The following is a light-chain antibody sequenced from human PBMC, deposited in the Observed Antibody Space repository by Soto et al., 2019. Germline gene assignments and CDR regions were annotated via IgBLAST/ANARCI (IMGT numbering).Light chain of an antibody. V-gene: IGKV3-15*01. CDR2: GAS. J-gene: IGKJ4*01. CDR3: QPYNNWPLT. CDR1: QSVSSS. Sequence: EIVMTQSPATLSVSPGERVTLSCRASQSVSSSLAWYQQKPGQAPRLLIYGASTRATGIPARFSGSGSGTEFTLTISSLQSEDFAIYYCQPYNNWPLTFGGGTKVESK.